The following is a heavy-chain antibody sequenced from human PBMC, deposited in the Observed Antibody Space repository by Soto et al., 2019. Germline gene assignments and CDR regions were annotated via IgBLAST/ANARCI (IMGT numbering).Heavy chain of an antibody. V-gene: IGHV1-18*01. D-gene: IGHD3-3*01. J-gene: IGHJ5*02. Sequence: QVQLVQSGAEVKKPGASVKVSCKASGYTFTSYGISWVRQAPGQGLEWMGRISAYNGNTNYAQKLQGRVTMTTDTSTSTAYMELRSLRSDDTAVYYCARDSPPKIWSGFPYNWFDPWGQGTLVTVSS. CDR3: ARDSPPKIWSGFPYNWFDP. CDR1: GYTFTSYG. CDR2: ISAYNGNT.